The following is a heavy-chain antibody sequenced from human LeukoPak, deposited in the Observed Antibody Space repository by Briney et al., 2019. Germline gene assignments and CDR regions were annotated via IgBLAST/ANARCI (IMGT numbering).Heavy chain of an antibody. D-gene: IGHD3-22*01. CDR2: IIPIFGTA. CDR1: GGTFSSYA. CDR3: ATVDSSGYFAFDI. V-gene: IGHV1-69*13. Sequence: SVKVSCKASGGTFSSYAISWVRQAPGQGLEWMGGIIPIFGTANYAQKFQGRVTITADESTSTAYMELSSLRSEDTAVYYCATVDSSGYFAFDIWGQGTMVTVSS. J-gene: IGHJ3*02.